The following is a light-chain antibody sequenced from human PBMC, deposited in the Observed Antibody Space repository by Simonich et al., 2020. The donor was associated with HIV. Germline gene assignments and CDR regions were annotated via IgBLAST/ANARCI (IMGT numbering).Light chain of an antibody. CDR2: KDS. CDR3: QVWDSSTGV. V-gene: IGLV3-27*01. Sequence: SYELTQPSSVSVSPGQQARITCSGDVLAKKYARWFQQKPGQAPGLVIYKDSERPSGIPERFAGSSAGTTVTLTISGAQAGDEADYYCQVWDSSTGVFGGGTKLTVL. CDR1: VLAKKY. J-gene: IGLJ3*02.